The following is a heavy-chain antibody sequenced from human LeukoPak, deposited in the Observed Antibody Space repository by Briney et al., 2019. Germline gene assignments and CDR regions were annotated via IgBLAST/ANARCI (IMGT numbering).Heavy chain of an antibody. Sequence: GASVKVSCKASGYTFTSYGISWVRQAPGQGLEWMGWIRAYNGNTNYAQKLQGRVTMTTDTSTSTAYMELRSLRSDDTAVYYCARGSYYYDSSGPGDFDYWGQGTLVTVSS. CDR1: GYTFTSYG. CDR2: IRAYNGNT. CDR3: ARGSYYYDSSGPGDFDY. V-gene: IGHV1-18*01. D-gene: IGHD3-22*01. J-gene: IGHJ4*02.